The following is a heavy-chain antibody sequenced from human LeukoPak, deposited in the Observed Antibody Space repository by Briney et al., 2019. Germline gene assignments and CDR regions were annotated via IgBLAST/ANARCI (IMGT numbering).Heavy chain of an antibody. Sequence: PGGSLRLSCVASGFTFSSYAMSWVRQAPAKGLEWVSWTSGSGGSTYYADSVKGRFTISRDNSKNTAYLQMNSLRAEDTAVYYCATALLRASTYMDVWGKGTTVTVSS. V-gene: IGHV3-23*01. CDR3: ATALLRASTYMDV. J-gene: IGHJ6*03. D-gene: IGHD1-1*01. CDR1: GFTFSSYA. CDR2: TSGSGGST.